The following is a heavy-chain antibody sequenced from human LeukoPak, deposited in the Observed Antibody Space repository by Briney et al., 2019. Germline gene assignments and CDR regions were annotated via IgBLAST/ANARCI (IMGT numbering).Heavy chain of an antibody. CDR3: VRGAGTSYFDY. CDR2: ISSSSTYI. D-gene: IGHD1-1*01. CDR1: GFPFSSYS. V-gene: IGHV3-21*01. J-gene: IGHJ4*02. Sequence: KSGGSLRLSCAASGFPFSSYSMNLARQVSGKGLVLVSYISSSSTYINYVDSVKGRFTISRDNAKNSLYLEMNSLRAEDTAVYHCVRGAGTSYFDYWGQGTLVTVSS.